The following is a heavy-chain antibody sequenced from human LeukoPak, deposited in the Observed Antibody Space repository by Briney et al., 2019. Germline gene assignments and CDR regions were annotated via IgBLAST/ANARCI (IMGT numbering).Heavy chain of an antibody. CDR3: ASKPIVPASQGHYFDT. V-gene: IGHV4-34*01. J-gene: IGHJ5*02. D-gene: IGHD2-2*01. Sequence: SETLSLTCAVYGGSFSGYYWSWIRQPPGKGLGWIGEINHSGSTNYNPSLKSRVTISVDTSKNQFSLNLNSVTAADTAVYYCASKPIVPASQGHYFDTWGQGILVTVSS. CDR1: GGSFSGYY. CDR2: INHSGST.